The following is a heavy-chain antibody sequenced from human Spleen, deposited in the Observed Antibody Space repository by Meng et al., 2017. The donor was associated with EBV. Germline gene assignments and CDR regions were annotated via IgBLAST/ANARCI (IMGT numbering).Heavy chain of an antibody. V-gene: IGHV4-30-4*01. Sequence: QMQLQESGPGLVKPSQTLSRTCAVSGDSIRSCDNYWGWIRQSPGKGLEWLGYIYYSGSTYYNPSLKSPVTISVDTSKNQFSLQLSSVTAADTAVYYCARAGYCSSITCYFDSWGQGTLVTVSS. J-gene: IGHJ4*02. CDR3: ARAGYCSSITCYFDS. D-gene: IGHD2-2*01. CDR1: GDSIRSCDNY. CDR2: IYYSGST.